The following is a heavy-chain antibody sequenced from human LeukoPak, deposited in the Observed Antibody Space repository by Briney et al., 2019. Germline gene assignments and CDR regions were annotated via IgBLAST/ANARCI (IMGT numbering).Heavy chain of an antibody. V-gene: IGHV4-34*01. CDR3: ARDSIAAAGNFDY. CDR2: INHSGST. D-gene: IGHD6-13*01. Sequence: SGTLSLTCAVYGGSFSGYYWSWIRQPPGKGLEWIGEINHSGSTNYNPSLKSRVTISVDTSKNQFSLKLSSVTAADTAVYYCARDSIAAAGNFDYWGQGTLVTVSS. J-gene: IGHJ4*02. CDR1: GGSFSGYY.